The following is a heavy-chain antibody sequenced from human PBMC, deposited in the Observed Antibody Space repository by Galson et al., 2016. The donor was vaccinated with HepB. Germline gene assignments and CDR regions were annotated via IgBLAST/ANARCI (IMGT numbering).Heavy chain of an antibody. Sequence: SLRLSCAASGFTFSSYGMHWVRQATGKGLEWVAVISYDGSSKYYADPVKGRFTISRDNSKNTLYVQMNSLRAEDTAVYYCAKSVGIQLWLDHAFDIWGQGTMVTVSS. V-gene: IGHV3-30*18. J-gene: IGHJ3*02. CDR1: GFTFSSYG. CDR2: ISYDGSSK. CDR3: AKSVGIQLWLDHAFDI. D-gene: IGHD5-18*01.